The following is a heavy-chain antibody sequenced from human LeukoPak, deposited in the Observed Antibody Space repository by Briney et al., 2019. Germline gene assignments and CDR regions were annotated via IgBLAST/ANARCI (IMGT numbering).Heavy chain of an antibody. CDR1: GASISSYY. D-gene: IGHD3-10*01. V-gene: IGHV4-59*12. Sequence: SETLSLTCTVSGASISSYYWSWIRQPPGKGLEWIWYLYYSGSTNYNPSLKSRVTISVDKSKNQFSLKLSSVTAADTAVYYCARVYHYYGSGSYYYFDYWGQGTLVTVSS. CDR2: LYYSGST. J-gene: IGHJ4*02. CDR3: ARVYHYYGSGSYYYFDY.